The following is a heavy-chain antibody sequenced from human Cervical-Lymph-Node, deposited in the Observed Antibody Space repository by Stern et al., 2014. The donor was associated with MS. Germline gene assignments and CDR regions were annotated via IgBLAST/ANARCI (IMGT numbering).Heavy chain of an antibody. V-gene: IGHV4-59*01. Sequence: QMQLVQSGPGLVKPSETLSLTCTVSGGSISSYYWSWIRQPPGKGLEWIAYIYYSGSTNYNPSLKSRVTISVDTSKNQFSLKLSSVTAADTAVYYCARDGDSVGTYEGAFDIWGQGTMVTVSS. D-gene: IGHD1-26*01. CDR3: ARDGDSVGTYEGAFDI. CDR1: GGSISSYY. J-gene: IGHJ3*02. CDR2: IYYSGST.